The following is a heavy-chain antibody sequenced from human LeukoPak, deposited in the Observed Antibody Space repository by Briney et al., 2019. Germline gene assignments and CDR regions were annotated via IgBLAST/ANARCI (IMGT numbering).Heavy chain of an antibody. Sequence: SETLSLTCTVSGGSISCGDYYWSWIRQPPGKGLEWIGYIYYSGSTYYNPSLKSRVTISVDTSKNQFSLKLSAVTAADTAVYYCALFPGSYTDYWGQGTLVTVSS. CDR3: ALFPGSYTDY. CDR2: IYYSGST. D-gene: IGHD1-26*01. J-gene: IGHJ4*02. V-gene: IGHV4-30-4*01. CDR1: GGSISCGDYY.